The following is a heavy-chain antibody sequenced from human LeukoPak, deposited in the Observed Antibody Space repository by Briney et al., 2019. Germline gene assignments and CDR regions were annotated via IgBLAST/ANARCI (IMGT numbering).Heavy chain of an antibody. CDR3: ARRHIVVVPAVYRGLAFDI. Sequence: GASVKVSCKASGGTFSSYAISWVRQAPGQGLEWMGGIIPIFGTANYAQKFQGRVTITADESTSTAYMELSSLRSEDTAVYHCARRHIVVVPAVYRGLAFDIWGQGTMVTVSS. J-gene: IGHJ3*02. CDR2: IIPIFGTA. V-gene: IGHV1-69*13. D-gene: IGHD2-2*01. CDR1: GGTFSSYA.